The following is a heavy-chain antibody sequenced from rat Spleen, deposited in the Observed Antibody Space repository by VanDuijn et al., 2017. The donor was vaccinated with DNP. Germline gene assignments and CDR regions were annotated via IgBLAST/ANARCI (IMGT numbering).Heavy chain of an antibody. CDR2: ISPSDNST. D-gene: IGHD1-11*01. V-gene: IGHV5-27*01. CDR3: TTRGNYGGYDY. Sequence: EVQLVESGGGLVQPGRSLKLSCAASGFTFRNYDMAWVRQAPTMGLEWVASISPSDNSTYYRDPIKGRFTISRDFAKSTLYLQMDSLRSEDSATYYCTTRGNYGGYDYWGQGVMVTVSS. J-gene: IGHJ2*01. CDR1: GFTFRNYD.